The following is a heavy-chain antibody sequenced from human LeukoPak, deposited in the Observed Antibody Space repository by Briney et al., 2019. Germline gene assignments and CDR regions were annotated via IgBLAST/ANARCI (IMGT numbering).Heavy chain of an antibody. J-gene: IGHJ4*02. Sequence: GGSLRLSCAASGFTFSSYSMNWVRQAPGKGLEWVSSISSSSYIYYADSVKGRFTISRDNAKNSLYLQMNSLRAEDTAVYYCARVDWNYGFDYWGQGTLVTVSS. CDR2: ISSSSYI. D-gene: IGHD1-7*01. V-gene: IGHV3-21*01. CDR1: GFTFSSYS. CDR3: ARVDWNYGFDY.